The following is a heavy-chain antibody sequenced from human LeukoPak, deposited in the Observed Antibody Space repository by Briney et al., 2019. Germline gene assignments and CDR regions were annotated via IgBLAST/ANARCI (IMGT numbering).Heavy chain of an antibody. Sequence: ASVKVSCKASGYSFTSQDMHWVRQAPGQRLEWLGCINPDNGYTTYSQEFQGRVTITRNTSISTAYMELSSLRSEDTAVYYCAKGGGFDWLNYYYMDVWGKGTTVIISS. V-gene: IGHV1-3*03. CDR1: GYSFTSQD. CDR3: AKGGGFDWLNYYYMDV. J-gene: IGHJ6*03. CDR2: INPDNGYT. D-gene: IGHD3-9*01.